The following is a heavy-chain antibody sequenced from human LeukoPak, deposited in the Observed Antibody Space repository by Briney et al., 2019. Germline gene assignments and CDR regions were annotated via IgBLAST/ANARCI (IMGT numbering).Heavy chain of an antibody. Sequence: PGGSLRLSCAASGFTFSRYAMSWVRQAPGKGLEWVAAISSSGDYTYYTDSVKGRFTISRDNSKNTLYLQMNSLRVEDTAVYYCARGELYSYGYLDWFDPWGQGTLVTVSS. CDR2: ISSSGDYT. D-gene: IGHD5-18*01. J-gene: IGHJ5*02. CDR3: ARGELYSYGYLDWFDP. V-gene: IGHV3-23*01. CDR1: GFTFSRYA.